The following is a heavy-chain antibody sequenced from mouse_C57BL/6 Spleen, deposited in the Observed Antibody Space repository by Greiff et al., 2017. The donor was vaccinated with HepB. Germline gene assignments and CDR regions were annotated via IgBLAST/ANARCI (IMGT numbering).Heavy chain of an antibody. V-gene: IGHV1-80*01. D-gene: IGHD4-1*01. Sequence: QVHVKQSGAELVKPGASVKISCKASGYAFSSYWMNWVKQRPGKGLEWIGQIYPGDGDTNYNGKFKGKATLTADKSSSTAYMQLSSLTSEDSAVYFCARAGTGYYAMDYWGQGTSVTVSS. CDR1: GYAFSSYW. J-gene: IGHJ4*01. CDR3: ARAGTGYYAMDY. CDR2: IYPGDGDT.